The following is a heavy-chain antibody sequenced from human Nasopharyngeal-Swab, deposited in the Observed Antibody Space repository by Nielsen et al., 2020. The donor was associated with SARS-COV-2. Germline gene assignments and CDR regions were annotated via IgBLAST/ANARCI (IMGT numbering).Heavy chain of an antibody. CDR3: AREKRGYGDYASGFDI. V-gene: IGHV1-3*01. D-gene: IGHD4-17*01. J-gene: IGHJ3*02. Sequence: ASVKVSCKASGYTFTSYAMHWVRQAPGQRLEWMGWINAGNGNTKYSQKFQGRVTITRDTSASTAYMELSSLRSEDTAVYYCAREKRGYGDYASGFDIWGQGTVVTVSS. CDR1: GYTFTSYA. CDR2: INAGNGNT.